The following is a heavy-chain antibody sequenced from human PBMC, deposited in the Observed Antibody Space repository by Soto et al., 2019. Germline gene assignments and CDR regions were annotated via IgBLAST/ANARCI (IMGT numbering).Heavy chain of an antibody. CDR3: ARDHYYDSSGYHYFFDS. CDR2: IIPVVGIG. V-gene: IGHV1-69*08. J-gene: IGHJ4*02. D-gene: IGHD3-22*01. CDR1: GGTFTSYS. Sequence: QVQLMQSGAEVKKPGSSVKVSCKASGGTFTSYSISWVRQAPGQGLEWMGRIIPVVGIGHYAQKFQGRVTVTAYKSTTTAYMELSSLRSEDTALYYCARDHYYDSSGYHYFFDSWGQGTLFSVSS.